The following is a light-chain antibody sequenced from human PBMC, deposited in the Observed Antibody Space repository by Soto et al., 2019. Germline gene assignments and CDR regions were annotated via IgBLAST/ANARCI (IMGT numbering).Light chain of an antibody. CDR1: VGAVTSDHY. V-gene: IGLV7-43*01. CDR3: FIYSGGVVI. J-gene: IGLJ2*01. Sequence: QAVVTQEPSLTVSPGGTVTLTCASNVGAVTSDHYTNWLQQKPGQAPRALIYSTDTRHSWTPARFSGSLLGGQAALTLSGAQPEDEADYYCFIYSGGVVIFGGGTKVTVL. CDR2: STD.